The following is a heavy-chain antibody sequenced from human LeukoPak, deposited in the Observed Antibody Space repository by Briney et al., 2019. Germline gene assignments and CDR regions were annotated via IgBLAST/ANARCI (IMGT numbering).Heavy chain of an antibody. CDR2: IIPIFGTA. CDR1: GGTFSSYA. D-gene: IGHD1-26*01. V-gene: IGHV1-69*13. J-gene: IGHJ6*02. Sequence: SVKVSCKASGGTFSSYAISWVRQAPGQGLEWMGGIIPIFGTANYARKFQGRVTITADESTSTAYMELSSLRSEDTAVYYCARGAAPYYYYYGMDVWGQGTTVTVSS. CDR3: ARGAAPYYYYYGMDV.